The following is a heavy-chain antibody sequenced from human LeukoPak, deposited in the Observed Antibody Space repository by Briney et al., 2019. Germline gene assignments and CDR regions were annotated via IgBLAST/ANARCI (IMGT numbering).Heavy chain of an antibody. CDR1: GFTFSSYA. CDR3: ARVNDYYYCMDV. Sequence: GRSLRLSCAASGFTFSSYAMHWVRQAPGKGLEWVAVISYDGSNKYYADSVKGRFTISRDNSKNTLYLQMNSLRAEDTAVYYCARVNDYYYCMDVWGTGTTVTVSS. J-gene: IGHJ6*03. CDR2: ISYDGSNK. V-gene: IGHV3-30-3*01.